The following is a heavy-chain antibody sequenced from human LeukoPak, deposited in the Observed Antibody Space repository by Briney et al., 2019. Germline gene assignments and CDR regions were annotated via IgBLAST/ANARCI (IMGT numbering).Heavy chain of an antibody. V-gene: IGHV1-69*06. CDR1: GGTFSSYA. CDR3: ARDREGYCSSTSCYPSNWFDP. Sequence: GASVKVSCKASGGTFSSYAISWVRQAPGQGLEWMGGIIPIFGTANYAQKFQGRVTITADKSTSTACMELSSLRSEDTAVYYCARDREGYCSSTSCYPSNWFDPWGQGTLVTVSS. D-gene: IGHD2-2*01. CDR2: IIPIFGTA. J-gene: IGHJ5*02.